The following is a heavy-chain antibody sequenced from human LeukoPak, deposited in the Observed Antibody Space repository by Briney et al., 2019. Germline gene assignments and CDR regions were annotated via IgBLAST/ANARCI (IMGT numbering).Heavy chain of an antibody. Sequence: GGSLRLSCTASGFTFNNYAITWVRQAPGKGLEWVSSISGSSSYIYYADSVKGRFTISRHNAKNSLYLQMNSLRAEDTAVYYCARVPAGVIGMKDAFDIWGQGTMVTVSS. D-gene: IGHD3-16*02. CDR1: GFTFNNYA. CDR2: ISGSSSYI. J-gene: IGHJ3*02. CDR3: ARVPAGVIGMKDAFDI. V-gene: IGHV3-21*01.